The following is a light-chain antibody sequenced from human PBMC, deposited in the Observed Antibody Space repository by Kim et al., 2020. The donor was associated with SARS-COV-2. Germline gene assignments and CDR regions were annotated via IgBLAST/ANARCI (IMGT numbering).Light chain of an antibody. CDR3: QQRSNWPPLT. V-gene: IGKV3-11*01. CDR2: DAS. J-gene: IGKJ4*01. CDR1: QSVSSY. Sequence: PGERATLSCRASQSVSSYLAWYQQKPGQAPRLLIYDASNRATGIPARFSGSGSGTDFTLTISSLEPEDFAVYYCQQRSNWPPLTFGGGTKVDIK.